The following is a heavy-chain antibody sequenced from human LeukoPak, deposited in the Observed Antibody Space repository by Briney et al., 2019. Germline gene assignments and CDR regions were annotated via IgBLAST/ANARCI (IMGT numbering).Heavy chain of an antibody. CDR3: ARARLPDYFDY. D-gene: IGHD4-11*01. V-gene: IGHV4-31*03. J-gene: IGHJ4*02. CDR1: GGSISSGGYY. Sequence: SETLSLTCTVSGGSISSGGYYWSWIRQHPGKGLEWIGYIYYSGSTYYNPSLKSRVTISVDTSKNQFSLKLSSVTAPDTAVYYCARARLPDYFDYWGQGTLVTVSS. CDR2: IYYSGST.